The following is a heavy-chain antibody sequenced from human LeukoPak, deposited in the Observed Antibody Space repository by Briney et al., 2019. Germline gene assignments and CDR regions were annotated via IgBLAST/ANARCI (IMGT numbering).Heavy chain of an antibody. J-gene: IGHJ3*02. D-gene: IGHD1-26*01. V-gene: IGHV1-18*01. CDR1: GYTCTSVG. CDR3: ARARSGGYAFDI. Sequence: GASVTFSCKASGYTCTSVGISWVRQATGQGIGWMGLVSAYNGNTTSAQHLQGRVTMTTDTSTSTAYMELRSLRSDDTAVYYCARARSGGYAFDIWGQGTMVTVSS. CDR2: VSAYNGNT.